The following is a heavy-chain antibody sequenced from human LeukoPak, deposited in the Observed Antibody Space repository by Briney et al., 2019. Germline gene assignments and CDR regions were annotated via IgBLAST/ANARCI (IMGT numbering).Heavy chain of an antibody. J-gene: IGHJ4*02. CDR2: INPSGGST. D-gene: IGHD5-18*01. V-gene: IGHV1-46*01. CDR1: GYTFTSYY. Sequence: ASVKVSCKASGYTFTSYYMHWVRQAPGQGLEWMGIINPSGGSTSYAQKFQGRVTMTRDTSTSTVYMKLSSLRSEDTAVYYCAREIGPIQLHLWGSAFDYWGQGTLVTVSS. CDR3: AREIGPIQLHLWGSAFDY.